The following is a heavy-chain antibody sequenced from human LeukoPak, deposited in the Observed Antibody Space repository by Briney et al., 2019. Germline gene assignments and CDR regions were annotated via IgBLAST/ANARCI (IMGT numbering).Heavy chain of an antibody. CDR3: TRDAGIYCSGGSCYPYAEYFQH. D-gene: IGHD2-15*01. CDR2: IRSKAYGGTT. V-gene: IGHV3-49*04. J-gene: IGHJ1*01. CDR1: GFTFGDYA. Sequence: GGSLRLSCTASGFTFGDYAMSWVRQAPGKGLEWVGFIRSKAYGGTTEYAASVKGRFTISRDDSKSIAYLQMNSLKTEDTAVYYCTRDAGIYCSGGSCYPYAEYFQHWGQGTLVTVSS.